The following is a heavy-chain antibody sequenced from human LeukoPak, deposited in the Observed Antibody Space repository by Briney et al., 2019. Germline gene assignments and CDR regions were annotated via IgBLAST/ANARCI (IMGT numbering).Heavy chain of an antibody. Sequence: SETLSLTCTVSGGSISSSSYYCGWIRQPPGKGLEWIGSIYYSGSTYYNPSLKSRVTISVDTSKNQFSLKLSSVTAADTAVYYCARQRLYSSGWTRFDYWGQGTLVTVSS. CDR3: ARQRLYSSGWTRFDY. D-gene: IGHD6-19*01. J-gene: IGHJ4*02. CDR1: GGSISSSSYY. V-gene: IGHV4-39*01. CDR2: IYYSGST.